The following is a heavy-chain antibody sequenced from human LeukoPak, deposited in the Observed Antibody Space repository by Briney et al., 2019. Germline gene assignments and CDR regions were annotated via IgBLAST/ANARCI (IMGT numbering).Heavy chain of an antibody. CDR3: ATTTVWSGYQYYFDY. Sequence: PSETLSLTCAVSGGSISSGGYYWSWIRQPPGKGLEWIGYIYHSGSTYYNPSLKSRVTISVDRSKNQFSLKLSSVTAADTAVYYCATTTVWSGYQYYFDYWGQGTLVTVSS. D-gene: IGHD3-3*01. CDR1: GGSISSGGYY. V-gene: IGHV4-30-2*01. J-gene: IGHJ4*02. CDR2: IYHSGST.